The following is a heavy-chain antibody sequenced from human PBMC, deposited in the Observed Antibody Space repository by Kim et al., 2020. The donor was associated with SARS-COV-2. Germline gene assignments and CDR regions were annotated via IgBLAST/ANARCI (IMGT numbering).Heavy chain of an antibody. J-gene: IGHJ6*02. D-gene: IGHD6-6*01. V-gene: IGHV1-18*01. CDR2: ISAYNGNT. CDR3: ARDDEYSSSLDYYYGMDV. CDR1: GYTFTSYG. Sequence: ASVKVSCKASGYTFTSYGISWVRQAPGQGLEWMGWISAYNGNTNYAQKLQDRVTMTTDTSTSTAYMELRSLRSDDTAVYYCARDDEYSSSLDYYYGMDVSGQGTTVTVSS.